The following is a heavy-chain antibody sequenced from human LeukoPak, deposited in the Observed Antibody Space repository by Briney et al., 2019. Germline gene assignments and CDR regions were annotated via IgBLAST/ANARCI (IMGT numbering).Heavy chain of an antibody. J-gene: IGHJ3*02. CDR3: AKDIPSAWDYYDSSGYPGDAFDI. V-gene: IGHV3-9*01. Sequence: GGSLRLSCAASGFTFDDYAMHWVRQAPGKGLEWVSGISWNSGSIVYADSVKGRFTISRDNAKNSLYLQMNSLRAEDTALYYCAKDIPSAWDYYDSSGYPGDAFDIWGQGTMVTVSS. CDR1: GFTFDDYA. D-gene: IGHD3-22*01. CDR2: ISWNSGSI.